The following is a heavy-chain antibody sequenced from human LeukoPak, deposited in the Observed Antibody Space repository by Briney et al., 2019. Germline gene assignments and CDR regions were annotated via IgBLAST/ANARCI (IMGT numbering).Heavy chain of an antibody. V-gene: IGHV3-30-3*01. J-gene: IGHJ4*02. CDR1: GFTFSSYA. CDR3: ARGPWGAYYFDY. CDR2: ISYDGSNK. D-gene: IGHD1-26*01. Sequence: GGSLRLSCAASGFTFSSYAMHWVRQAPGKGLEWVAVISYDGSNKYYADSVKGRFTISRDNSKNTLYLQMNSLRAEDTAVYYCARGPWGAYYFDYWGQGTLVTVSS.